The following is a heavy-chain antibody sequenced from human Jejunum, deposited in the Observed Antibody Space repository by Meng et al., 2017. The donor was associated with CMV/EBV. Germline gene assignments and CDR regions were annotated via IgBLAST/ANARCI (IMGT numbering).Heavy chain of an antibody. Sequence: GTVVESGGGLVQPGGSLRLSCAASGFTFRTYWMHWVRQAPGKGLVWVSRINSAGSITTYADSVKGRFTISRDNAKDTLYLQMNGLRADDTAIYFCARGMGDYWGQGSLVTVSS. CDR2: INSAGSIT. D-gene: IGHD3-16*01. J-gene: IGHJ4*02. V-gene: IGHV3-74*03. CDR3: ARGMGDY. CDR1: GFTFRTYW.